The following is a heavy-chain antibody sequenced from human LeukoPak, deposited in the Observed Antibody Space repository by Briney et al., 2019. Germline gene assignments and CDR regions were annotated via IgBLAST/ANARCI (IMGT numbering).Heavy chain of an antibody. D-gene: IGHD2-2*01. CDR2: INHSGST. Sequence: PSETLSLTCAVYGGSFSGYYWSWIRQPPGKGLEWIGEINHSGSTNYNPSLKSRVTISVDTSKNQFSLKLSSVTAADTAVYYCARERTATYDAFDIWGQGTMVTASS. V-gene: IGHV4-34*01. J-gene: IGHJ3*02. CDR1: GGSFSGYY. CDR3: ARERTATYDAFDI.